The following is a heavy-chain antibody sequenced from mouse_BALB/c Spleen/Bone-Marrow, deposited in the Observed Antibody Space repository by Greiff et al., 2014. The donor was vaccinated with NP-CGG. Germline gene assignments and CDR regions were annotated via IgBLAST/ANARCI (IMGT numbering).Heavy chain of an antibody. CDR2: IWAGGSK. CDR3: ARVYLWYFDV. V-gene: IGHV2-9*02. D-gene: IGHD2-3*01. Sequence: VMLVESGPGLVAPSQSLSITCTVSGFSLTSYGVHWVRQPPGKGLEWLGVIWAGGSKNFNSALMARLSISKDNSKSQVFLKMNSLQTDDTAMYYCARVYLWYFDVWGAGTTVTVSS. CDR1: GFSLTSYG. J-gene: IGHJ1*01.